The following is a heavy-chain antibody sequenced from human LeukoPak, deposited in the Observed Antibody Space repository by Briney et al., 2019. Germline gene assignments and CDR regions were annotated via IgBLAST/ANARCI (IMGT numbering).Heavy chain of an antibody. V-gene: IGHV4-34*01. J-gene: IGHJ6*03. Sequence: SSETLSLTCAVYGGSFSGYYWSWIRQPPGKGLEWIGEINHSGSTNYNPSLKSRVTISVDTSKNQFSLKLSSVTAADTAVYYCARQVQWLVPSYYYYYMDVWGKGTTVTVSS. D-gene: IGHD6-19*01. CDR2: INHSGST. CDR1: GGSFSGYY. CDR3: ARQVQWLVPSYYYYYMDV.